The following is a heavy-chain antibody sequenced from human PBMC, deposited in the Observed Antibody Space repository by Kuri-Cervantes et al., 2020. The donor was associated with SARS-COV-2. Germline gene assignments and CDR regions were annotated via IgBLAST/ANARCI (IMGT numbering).Heavy chain of an antibody. V-gene: IGHV4-34*01. CDR1: GGSFSSYY. CDR2: INHSGST. CDR3: ARVNQWLASADI. D-gene: IGHD6-19*01. J-gene: IGHJ3*02. Sequence: SETLSLTCAVYGGSFSSYYWSWIRQPPGKGLEWIGEINHSGSTNYNPSLKSRVTISVDTSKNQFSLKLSSVTAADTAVYYCARVNQWLASADIWGQGTMVTVSS.